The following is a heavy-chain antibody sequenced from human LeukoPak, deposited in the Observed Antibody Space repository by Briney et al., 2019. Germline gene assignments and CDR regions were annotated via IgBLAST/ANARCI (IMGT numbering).Heavy chain of an antibody. D-gene: IGHD3-3*01. CDR3: ASTSTIFGVVHYYFDY. J-gene: IGHJ4*02. Sequence: PSQTLSLTCTVSGGSISSGSYYWSWIRQPAGKGLEWIGRIYTSGSTNYNPSLKSRVTISVDTSKNQFSLKPSSVTATDTAVYYCASTSTIFGVVHYYFDYWGQGTLVTVSS. V-gene: IGHV4-61*02. CDR2: IYTSGST. CDR1: GGSISSGSYY.